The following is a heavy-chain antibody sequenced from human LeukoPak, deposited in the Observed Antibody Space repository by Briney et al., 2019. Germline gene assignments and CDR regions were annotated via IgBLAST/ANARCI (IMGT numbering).Heavy chain of an antibody. D-gene: IGHD2-15*01. CDR1: GFTFSSYA. V-gene: IGHV3-23*01. CDR3: ARRGWSALYYYYYYYMDV. Sequence: PGGSLRLSCAASGFTFSSYAMSWVRQAPGKGLEWVSAISGSGGSTYYADSVKGRCTTSRDNSKNTLYLQMNSLRAEDTAVYYCARRGWSALYYYYYYYMDVWGKGTTVTVSS. CDR2: ISGSGGST. J-gene: IGHJ6*03.